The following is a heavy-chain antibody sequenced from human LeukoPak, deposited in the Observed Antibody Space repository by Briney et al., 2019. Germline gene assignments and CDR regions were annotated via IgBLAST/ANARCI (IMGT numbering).Heavy chain of an antibody. V-gene: IGHV1-2*02. CDR3: ARGPGEMATIMEGTQFDY. Sequence: GASVKVSFKASGYTFTNYYMHWVRQAPGQGLEWMGWINPNSGGTNYAQKFQGRVTMTRDTSISTAYMELSRLRSDDTAVYYCARGPGEMATIMEGTQFDYWGQGTLVTVSS. CDR1: GYTFTNYY. J-gene: IGHJ4*02. D-gene: IGHD5-24*01. CDR2: INPNSGGT.